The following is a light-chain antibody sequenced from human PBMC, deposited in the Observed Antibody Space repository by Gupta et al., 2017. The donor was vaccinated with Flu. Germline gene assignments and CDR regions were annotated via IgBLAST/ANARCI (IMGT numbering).Light chain of an antibody. Sequence: GDRVTITCRASQGISSFLAWYQRQPGKAPTLLIYAASTLQSGVPSRFSGSGSGTEFTLTISSLQPEDFATYYCQQIDSYPITFGQGTRLEMK. J-gene: IGKJ5*01. CDR2: AAS. V-gene: IGKV1-9*01. CDR1: QGISSF. CDR3: QQIDSYPIT.